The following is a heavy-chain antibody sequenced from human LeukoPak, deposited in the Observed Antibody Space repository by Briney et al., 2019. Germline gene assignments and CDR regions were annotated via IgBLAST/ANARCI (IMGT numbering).Heavy chain of an antibody. CDR3: ARGSGFGVVIRDAFDI. D-gene: IGHD3-3*01. Sequence: ASVKVSCKASGYTFTSYYMHWVRQAPGQGLEWRGIINPIGVRTGTAQKFQARVTMTRAPATSPVYMELSSLRSGDPAVHYCARGSGFGVVIRDAFDIWGQGTMVTVSS. J-gene: IGHJ3*02. CDR1: GYTFTSYY. V-gene: IGHV1-46*01. CDR2: INPIGVRT.